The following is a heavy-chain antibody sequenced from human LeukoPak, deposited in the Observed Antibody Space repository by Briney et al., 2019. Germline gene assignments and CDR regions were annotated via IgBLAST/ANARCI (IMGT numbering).Heavy chain of an antibody. CDR1: GFTVSSNY. J-gene: IGHJ3*02. CDR3: ASNSGYYAFDI. V-gene: IGHV3-53*01. CDR2: IYSGGRT. D-gene: IGHD3-22*01. Sequence: GGSLRLSCAASGFTVSSNYMSWVRQAPGKGLEWVSVIYSGGRTYYADSVKGRFTISRDNSKNTLYLQMNSLRAEDTAVYYCASNSGYYAFDIWGQGTMVTVSS.